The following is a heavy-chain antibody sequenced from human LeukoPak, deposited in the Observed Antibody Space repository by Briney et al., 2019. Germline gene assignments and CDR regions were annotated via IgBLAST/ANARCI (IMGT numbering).Heavy chain of an antibody. CDR2: IYRVGTT. J-gene: IGHJ6*03. CDR1: GYSISSGYF. V-gene: IGHV4-38-2*02. CDR3: ARTTEAHSWQTRYYSYYMDV. D-gene: IGHD6-13*01. Sequence: SETLSLTCNVSGYSISSGYFWGWIRQPPGKGLEWIGNIYRVGTTFYNPSLKSRVIISVDTSKNQFSLKLSSVTAADTAVYYCARTTEAHSWQTRYYSYYMDVWGKGTTVTVSS.